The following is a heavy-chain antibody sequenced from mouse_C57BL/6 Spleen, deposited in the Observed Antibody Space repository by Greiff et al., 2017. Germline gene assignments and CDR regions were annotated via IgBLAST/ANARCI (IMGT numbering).Heavy chain of an antibody. CDR1: GYAFSSSW. D-gene: IGHD2-12*01. J-gene: IGHJ2*01. CDR2: IYPGDGDT. V-gene: IGHV1-82*01. Sequence: VQLQQSGPELVKPGASVKISCKASGYAFSSSWMNWVKQRPGKGLEWIGRIYPGDGDTNYNGKFKGKATLTADKSSSTAYMQISSLTSEYSAVYFCAREGFTTNYFDYWGQGTTLTVSS. CDR3: AREGFTTNYFDY.